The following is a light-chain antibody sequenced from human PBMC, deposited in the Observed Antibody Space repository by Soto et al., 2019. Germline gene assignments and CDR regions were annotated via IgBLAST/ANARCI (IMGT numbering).Light chain of an antibody. J-gene: IGLJ1*01. Sequence: QSVLTQEPSASGAAGQGVIISCSGSDSNIGSNSVYWYQHLPKTAPKLLIYYNNQRPSGVPDRFSGSRSGTSASLAISGIRSEDEADYYCAAWDDSLRACVFGTGTKVTVL. CDR3: AAWDDSLRACV. V-gene: IGLV1-47*02. CDR2: YNN. CDR1: DSNIGSNS.